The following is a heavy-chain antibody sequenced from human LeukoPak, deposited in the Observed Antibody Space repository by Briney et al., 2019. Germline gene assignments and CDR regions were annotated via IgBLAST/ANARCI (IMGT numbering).Heavy chain of an antibody. V-gene: IGHV4-30-4*01. Sequence: ASETLSLTCTVSGGSISSGDYYWSWIRQPPGKGLEWIGYIYYSGSTYYNPSLKSRVTISVDTSKNQFSLKLSSVTAADTAVYYCARGDDFWSAYPLGAFAVWGHGTMVTVSS. CDR1: GGSISSGDYY. CDR2: IYYSGST. J-gene: IGHJ3*01. CDR3: ARGDDFWSAYPLGAFAV. D-gene: IGHD3-3*01.